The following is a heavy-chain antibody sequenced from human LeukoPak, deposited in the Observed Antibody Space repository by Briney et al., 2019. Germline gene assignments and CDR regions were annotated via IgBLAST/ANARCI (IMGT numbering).Heavy chain of an antibody. CDR1: GFTFNTYW. J-gene: IGHJ3*02. V-gene: IGHV3-7*01. Sequence: GGSLRLSCAASGFTFNTYWMSWVRQAPGKGPEWVANIKPDGNEKHYMDSVKGRFTISRDNAKNSLYLQMNSLRAEDTAVYYCARVGGPSRAFDIWGQGTMVTVSS. CDR2: IKPDGNEK. D-gene: IGHD3-16*01. CDR3: ARVGGPSRAFDI.